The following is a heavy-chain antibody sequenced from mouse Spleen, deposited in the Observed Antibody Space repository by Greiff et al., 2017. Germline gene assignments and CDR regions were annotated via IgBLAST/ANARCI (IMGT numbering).Heavy chain of an antibody. CDR2: ILPGSGST. CDR3: AIYDGYPHWYFDV. V-gene: IGHV1-56*01. J-gene: IGHJ1*01. CDR1: GYTFTSHW. D-gene: IGHD2-3*01. Sequence: VQLQQSGPELVRPGASVKISCKAPGYTFTSHWMQWVRQRPGQGLEWNGEILPGSGSTNYNEKFKGKATFTADTSSNTAYMQLSSLTTEDSAIYYCAIYDGYPHWYFDVWGAGTTVTVSS.